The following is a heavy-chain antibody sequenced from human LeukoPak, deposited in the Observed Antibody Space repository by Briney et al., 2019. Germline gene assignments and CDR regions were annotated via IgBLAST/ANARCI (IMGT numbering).Heavy chain of an antibody. J-gene: IGHJ4*02. V-gene: IGHV4-38-2*02. CDR3: ARLSNSGWANFDY. CDR1: GYSISSGYY. CDR2: IFYSGIT. Sequence: SETLSLTCTVSGYSISSGYYWGWIRQPPGKGLEWIGSIFYSGITYHNPSLKSRVTISVDTSKNQFSLKLSSVTAADTAVYYCARLSNSGWANFDYWGQGTLVTVSS. D-gene: IGHD6-19*01.